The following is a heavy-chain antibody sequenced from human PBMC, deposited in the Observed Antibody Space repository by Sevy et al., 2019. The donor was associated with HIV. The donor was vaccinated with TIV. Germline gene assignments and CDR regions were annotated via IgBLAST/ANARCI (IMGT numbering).Heavy chain of an antibody. CDR3: ATPRFDF. V-gene: IGHV3-74*01. Sequence: GESLKISCEASGFDFSSHWMQWVRQAPGKGLVWVSRMNTDGSSTNYADSVKGRFTISRYNAKNTLYLEMNNLRDEETALYYCATPRFDFWGPGTLFTVSS. CDR2: MNTDGSST. J-gene: IGHJ4*02. CDR1: GFDFSSHW.